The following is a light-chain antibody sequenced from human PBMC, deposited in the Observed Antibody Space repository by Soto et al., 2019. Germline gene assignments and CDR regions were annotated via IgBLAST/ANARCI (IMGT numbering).Light chain of an antibody. Sequence: EIVLTQSPATLSLSPGERATLSCRASQSVSSYLAWYQQKPGQAPRLLIYDASNRATGIPARFSSSGSGTDLTLTISSLEPKDFAVYYCQQRSNWPAFTFGPGTKVDIK. CDR1: QSVSSY. J-gene: IGKJ3*01. V-gene: IGKV3-11*01. CDR2: DAS. CDR3: QQRSNWPAFT.